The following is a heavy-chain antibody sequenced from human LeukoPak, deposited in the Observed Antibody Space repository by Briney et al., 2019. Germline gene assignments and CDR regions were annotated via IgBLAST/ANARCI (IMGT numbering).Heavy chain of an antibody. J-gene: IGHJ4*02. V-gene: IGHV1-69*13. Sequence: SVKVSCKASGGTFSSYAISWVRQTPGQGLEWMGGIIPIFATANYAQKFQGRVTITADESTSTAYMELSSLRSEDTAVYYCARGPITTRSHFDYWGQGTLVTVSS. CDR3: ARGPITTRSHFDY. D-gene: IGHD3-22*01. CDR1: GGTFSSYA. CDR2: IIPIFATA.